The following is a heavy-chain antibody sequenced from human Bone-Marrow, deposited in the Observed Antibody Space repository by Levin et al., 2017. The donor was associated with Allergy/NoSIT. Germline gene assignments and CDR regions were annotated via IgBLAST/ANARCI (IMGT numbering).Heavy chain of an antibody. J-gene: IGHJ4*02. D-gene: IGHD1-1*01. Sequence: PGGSLRLSCAASGFTFSNYAMSWVRQAPGKGLEWVSGISGDGVGLWYADSVQGRFTISRDNSRNTLALQMNSLRVEDTAIYYCAKDYRSGNEWMFDYWGQGILVTVSS. CDR3: AKDYRSGNEWMFDY. V-gene: IGHV3-23*01. CDR2: ISGDGVGL. CDR1: GFTFSNYA.